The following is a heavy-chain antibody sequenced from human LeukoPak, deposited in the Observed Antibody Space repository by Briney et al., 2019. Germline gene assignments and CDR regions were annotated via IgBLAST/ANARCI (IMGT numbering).Heavy chain of an antibody. V-gene: IGHV3-23*01. J-gene: IGHJ4*02. D-gene: IGHD6-13*01. CDR3: ASQGIAAAGRFDY. CDR2: ISGSGGST. Sequence: GGSLRLSCAASGFTFSSYAMSWARQAPGKGLEWFSAISGSGGSTYYADSVKGRFTISRDNSKNTLYLQMNSLRAEDTAVYYCASQGIAAAGRFDYWGQGTLVTVSS. CDR1: GFTFSSYA.